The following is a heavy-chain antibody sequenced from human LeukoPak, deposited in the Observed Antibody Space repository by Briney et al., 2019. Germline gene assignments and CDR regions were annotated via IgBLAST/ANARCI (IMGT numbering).Heavy chain of an antibody. CDR3: ARVNPHWFDP. V-gene: IGHV4-59*01. CDR1: GGSISSYY. Sequence: SETLSLTCTVSGGSISSYYWSWIRQPPGKGLEWIGYISYSGSTNYNPSLKSQVTITLDTSKNQFSLKLSSVTAADTAVYYCARVNPHWFDPWGQGTLVTVSS. J-gene: IGHJ5*02. CDR2: ISYSGST.